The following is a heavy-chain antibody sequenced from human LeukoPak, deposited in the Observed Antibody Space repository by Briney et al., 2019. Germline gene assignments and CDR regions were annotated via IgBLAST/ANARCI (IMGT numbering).Heavy chain of an antibody. CDR2: INPNSGGT. D-gene: IGHD3-3*01. J-gene: IGHJ4*02. V-gene: IGHV1-2*02. Sequence: ASVKVSCKASGYTFTGYYMHWVRQAPGQGLEWMGWINPNSGGTNYAQKFQGRVTMTRDTSISTAYMELSRLRSDDTAVYYCARVVTIFGVADYWGQGTLVTVSS. CDR3: ARVVTIFGVADY. CDR1: GYTFTGYY.